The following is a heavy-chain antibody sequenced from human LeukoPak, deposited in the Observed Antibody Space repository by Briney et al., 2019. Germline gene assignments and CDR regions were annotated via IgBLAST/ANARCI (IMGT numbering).Heavy chain of an antibody. J-gene: IGHJ6*03. Sequence: SVKVSCKASGGTFSSYAISWVRQAPGQGLEWMGGIIPIFGTANYAQKFQGRVTITTDESTSTAYMELSSLRSEDTAVYYCARGGTIMVVTARRYYYYYMDVWGKGTTVTVSS. D-gene: IGHD2-21*02. CDR3: ARGGTIMVVTARRYYYYYMDV. CDR2: IIPIFGTA. V-gene: IGHV1-69*05. CDR1: GGTFSSYA.